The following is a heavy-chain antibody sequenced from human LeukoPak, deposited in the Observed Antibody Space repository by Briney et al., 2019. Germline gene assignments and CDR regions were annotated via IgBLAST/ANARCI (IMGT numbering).Heavy chain of an antibody. CDR3: TTPYDFWSGEDY. Sequence: GSLRLSCAAAAFTSSNAWMSWVRQAPGKGREWVGRIKSKTDGGTTDYAAPVKGRFTISRDDSKNTLYLQMNSLKTEDIAVYYCTTPYDFWSGEDYWGQGTLVTVSS. D-gene: IGHD3-3*01. V-gene: IGHV3-15*01. J-gene: IGHJ4*02. CDR1: AFTSSNAW. CDR2: IKSKTDGGTT.